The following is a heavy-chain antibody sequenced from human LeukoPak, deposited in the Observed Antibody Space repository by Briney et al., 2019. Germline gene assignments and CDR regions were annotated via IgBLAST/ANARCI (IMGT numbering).Heavy chain of an antibody. CDR1: GGSISSYY. V-gene: IGHV4-4*07. D-gene: IGHD3-22*01. Sequence: SETLSLTCTVSGGSISSYYWSWIRQPAGKGLEWIGRIYTSGSTNYNPSLKSRVTMSVDTSKNQFSLKLSSVTAADTAVYYCARDETYYYDSSGFGAFDIWGQGTLVTVSS. CDR3: ARDETYYYDSSGFGAFDI. J-gene: IGHJ3*02. CDR2: IYTSGST.